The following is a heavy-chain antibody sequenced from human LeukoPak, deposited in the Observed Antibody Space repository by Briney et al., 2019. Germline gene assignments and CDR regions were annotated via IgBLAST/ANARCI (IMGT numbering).Heavy chain of an antibody. D-gene: IGHD2-2*01. Sequence: GESLKISCKGSGYRFTSYWIGWVRQMPGKGLEWMGIVNPGDSDTRYSPSFQGQVTISADKSISTAYLQWSSLKASDTAMYYCARHPDCTRTSCYVDYYGMDVWGQGTTVTVSS. CDR2: VNPGDSDT. CDR3: ARHPDCTRTSCYVDYYGMDV. V-gene: IGHV5-51*01. CDR1: GYRFTSYW. J-gene: IGHJ6*02.